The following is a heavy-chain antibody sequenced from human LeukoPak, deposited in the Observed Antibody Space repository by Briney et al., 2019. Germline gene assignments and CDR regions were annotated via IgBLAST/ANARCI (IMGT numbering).Heavy chain of an antibody. V-gene: IGHV4-34*01. CDR3: ARGDTVAARPGRFDY. Sequence: SETLSLTCAVYDGSFSGYYWSWIRQPPVKGLEWIGVIIHRGSTNYNPSLKSRLTISVDTSKNQFSLKLSSVTAADTAVYYCARGDTVAARPGRFDYWGQGTLVTVSS. CDR1: DGSFSGYY. D-gene: IGHD6-6*01. CDR2: IIHRGST. J-gene: IGHJ4*02.